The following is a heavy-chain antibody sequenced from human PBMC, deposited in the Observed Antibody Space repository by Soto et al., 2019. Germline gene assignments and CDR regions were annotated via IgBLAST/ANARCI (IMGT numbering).Heavy chain of an antibody. D-gene: IGHD3-3*01. CDR3: ARTYFDFWSGSNYCCMDV. J-gene: IGHJ6*03. V-gene: IGHV4-59*01. Sequence: PSETLSLTCTVSGGSISSYYWSWIRQPPGKGLEWIGYISYSGTTNYNPSLKSRVTISVDTSKNQFSLKLSSVTAADTAVYYCARTYFDFWSGSNYCCMDVWGKGTTVTVSS. CDR2: ISYSGTT. CDR1: GGSISSYY.